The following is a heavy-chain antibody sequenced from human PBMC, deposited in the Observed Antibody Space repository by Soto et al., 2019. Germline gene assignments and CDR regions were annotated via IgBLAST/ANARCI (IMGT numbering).Heavy chain of an antibody. J-gene: IGHJ6*02. CDR3: SREVNFYGLDV. CDR2: MNPNSGNT. V-gene: IGHV1-8*01. Sequence: QVQLVQSGAEVKKPGASVKVPCKASGYTFTSYDINWVRQATGQGLEWMVWMNPNSGNTGYAQKFQGRVTMTRNTSISTAYMELSTLRSEDTAVYYCSREVNFYGLDVWGQGTTVTVSS. CDR1: GYTFTSYD.